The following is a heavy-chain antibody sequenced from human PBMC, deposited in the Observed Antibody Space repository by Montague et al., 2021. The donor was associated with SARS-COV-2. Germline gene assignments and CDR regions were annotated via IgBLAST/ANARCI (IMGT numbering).Heavy chain of an antibody. CDR2: IYYTGNT. CDR3: AKLKRYFDSSGSPSAFDF. V-gene: IGHV4-39*02. Sequence: SETLSLTCTVSGGSITNNIDYWAWIRQPPGKGLEWIGSIYYTGNTYYNPSLKSRAPISVVTSKNHFTLKLSSVTAAKTAVYYCAKLKRYFDSSGSPSAFDFWGQGTKVTVSS. J-gene: IGHJ3*01. D-gene: IGHD3-22*01. CDR1: GGSITNNIDY.